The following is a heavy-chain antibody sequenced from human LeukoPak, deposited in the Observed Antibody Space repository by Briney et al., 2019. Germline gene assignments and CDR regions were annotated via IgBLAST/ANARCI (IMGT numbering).Heavy chain of an antibody. CDR1: GYTFTSYG. Sequence: ASVKVSCKASGYTFTSYGISWVRQAPGQGLEWMGWISAYNGNTNYAQKLQGRVTMTTDTSTSTAYMELRSLRSDDTAMYYCARDSLYYYDSSGYFNYFDYWGQGTLVTVSS. CDR2: ISAYNGNT. V-gene: IGHV1-18*01. CDR3: ARDSLYYYDSSGYFNYFDY. D-gene: IGHD3-22*01. J-gene: IGHJ4*02.